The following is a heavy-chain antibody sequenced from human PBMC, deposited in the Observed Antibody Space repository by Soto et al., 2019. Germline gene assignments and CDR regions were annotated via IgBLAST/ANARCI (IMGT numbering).Heavy chain of an antibody. J-gene: IGHJ4*02. D-gene: IGHD6-19*01. CDR3: ARERTVAGNDY. CDR1: GVRFTSSA. Sequence: ASVKVCCKASGVRFTSSAVQWVRQAKGQRLEWIGWMDVGSGNTNYAQKFQERVTITRNKSTSTAYMELSSLRSEDTAVYYCARERTVAGNDYWGQGTLVTVSS. CDR2: MDVGSGNT. V-gene: IGHV1-58*01.